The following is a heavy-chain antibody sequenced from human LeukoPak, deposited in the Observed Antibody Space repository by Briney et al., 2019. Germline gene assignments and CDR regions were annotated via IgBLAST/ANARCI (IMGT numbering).Heavy chain of an antibody. J-gene: IGHJ4*02. CDR2: ISSSGGST. Sequence: GGSLRISCAASGFTFSSYAMSWVRQAPGKGLEWVSDISSSGGSTYYADSVKGRFTISRDNSKNTLYLQMNSLRAEDTAVYYCAKGDSTTLLRPHYFDYWGQGTLVTVSS. V-gene: IGHV3-23*01. CDR1: GFTFSSYA. CDR3: AKGDSTTLLRPHYFDY. D-gene: IGHD3-10*01.